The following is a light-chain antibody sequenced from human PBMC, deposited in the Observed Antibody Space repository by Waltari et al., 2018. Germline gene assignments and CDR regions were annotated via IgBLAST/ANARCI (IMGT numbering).Light chain of an antibody. J-gene: IGLJ2*01. CDR2: DVN. CDR1: SSDLGTYNY. CDR3: GSYTTTGPVV. Sequence: QSVLTQPASVSGSPGQSITISCTGTSSDLGTYNYVSWYQQHPGRAPKLIIFDVNVRPSWVSNRCSGSKSGNTAFLTISGLQTEDEGHFYCGSYTTTGPVVFGGGTKLTVL. V-gene: IGLV2-14*03.